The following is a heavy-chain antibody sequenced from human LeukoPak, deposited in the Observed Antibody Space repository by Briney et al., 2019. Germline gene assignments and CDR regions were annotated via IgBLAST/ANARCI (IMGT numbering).Heavy chain of an antibody. CDR2: INSDGSSI. CDR1: GFTLSTYW. V-gene: IGHV3-74*01. CDR3: VRASRTPYYSDSGLWFYFDN. D-gene: IGHD3-10*01. J-gene: IGHJ4*02. Sequence: GSLRLSCTTSGFTLSTYWMHWVRRAPGKGLVWISRINSDGSSISYADSVKGRFTISRDNAENTLFLQMNSLRAEDTAVYYCVRASRTPYYSDSGLWFYFDNWGQGTLVTVSS.